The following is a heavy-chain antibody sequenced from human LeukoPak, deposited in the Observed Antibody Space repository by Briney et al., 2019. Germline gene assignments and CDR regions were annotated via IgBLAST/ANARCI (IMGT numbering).Heavy chain of an antibody. CDR1: GFTFSDYY. CDR2: ISSSGSTI. Sequence: PGGSLRLSCAASGFTFSDYYMSWIRQAPGKGLEWVSYISSSGSTIYYADSVKGRFTISRDNAKNSLYLQMNSLRAEDTAVHYCARAGYCSSTSCYMRLWGQGTLVTVSS. D-gene: IGHD2-2*02. J-gene: IGHJ4*02. V-gene: IGHV3-11*04. CDR3: ARAGYCSSTSCYMRL.